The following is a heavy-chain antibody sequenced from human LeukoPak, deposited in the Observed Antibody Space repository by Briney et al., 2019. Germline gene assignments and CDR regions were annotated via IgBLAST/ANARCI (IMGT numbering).Heavy chain of an antibody. CDR1: GFTFSDYY. Sequence: GGSLRLSCAASGFTFSDYYMSWIDQAPGKGLEWISHISSTGIYTNYADSVKGRFTISRDNAKNSLHLQMNSLRAEDTAVYFCARERVAPFWGQGTMVTVSS. CDR3: ARERVAPF. CDR2: ISSTGIYT. J-gene: IGHJ3*01. V-gene: IGHV3-11*05. D-gene: IGHD5-12*01.